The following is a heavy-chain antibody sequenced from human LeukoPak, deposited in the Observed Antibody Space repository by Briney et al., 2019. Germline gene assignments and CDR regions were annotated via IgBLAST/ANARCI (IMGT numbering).Heavy chain of an antibody. J-gene: IGHJ1*01. V-gene: IGHV3-23*01. CDR2: ISGSGGST. CDR1: GFTFSSYA. Sequence: PGGSLRLSCAASGFTFSSYAMSWVRQAPGKGLEWVSAISGSGGSTYYADSVKGRFTISRDNSKNTLYLQMNSLRAEDTAVYYCAKAPPYYYDSSGYYPEYFQHWGRGTLVTVSS. D-gene: IGHD3-22*01. CDR3: AKAPPYYYDSSGYYPEYFQH.